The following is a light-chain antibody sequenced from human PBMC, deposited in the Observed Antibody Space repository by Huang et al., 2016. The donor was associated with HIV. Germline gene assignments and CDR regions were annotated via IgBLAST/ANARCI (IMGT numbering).Light chain of an antibody. J-gene: IGKJ1*01. V-gene: IGKV2-30*02. CDR2: RVS. Sequence: EVVMTQSPLSLPVTLGQPASISCRSSQSLEHSDGSTYLNWFQQRTGKSPRRLFFRVSNGDSGVPDRFTASGSGTDFTLKIRRVEAEDAAIYYCMQGTHWPWTFGQGTKVEI. CDR3: MQGTHWPWT. CDR1: QSLEHSDGSTY.